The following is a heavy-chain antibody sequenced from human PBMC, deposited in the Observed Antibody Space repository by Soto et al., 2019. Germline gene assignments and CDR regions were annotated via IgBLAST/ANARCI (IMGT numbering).Heavy chain of an antibody. V-gene: IGHV4-30-4*01. CDR3: ARGGGHGRGLSFDY. CDR2: IYYSGST. CDR1: GGSISSGDYY. J-gene: IGHJ4*02. Sequence: SETLSLTCTVSGGSISSGDYYWRWIRHPPGKGVEWIGYIYYSGSTYYNPSLKSRVTIAVDTSKNQFSLKLSSVTAADTAVYYCARGGGHGRGLSFDYWGQGTLVTVSS. D-gene: IGHD3-16*01.